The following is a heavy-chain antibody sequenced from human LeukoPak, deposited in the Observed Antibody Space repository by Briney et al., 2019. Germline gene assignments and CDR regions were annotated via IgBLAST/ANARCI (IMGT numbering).Heavy chain of an antibody. V-gene: IGHV4-34*01. CDR2: INHSGST. Sequence: SETLSLTCAVYGGSFSGYYWSWIRQPPGKGLEWIGEINHSGSTNYNPSLKSRVTISVDTSKNQFSLKLSSVTAADTAVYYCAREIGITMVRGFDYWGQGTLVTVSS. J-gene: IGHJ4*02. D-gene: IGHD3-10*01. CDR3: AREIGITMVRGFDY. CDR1: GGSFSGYY.